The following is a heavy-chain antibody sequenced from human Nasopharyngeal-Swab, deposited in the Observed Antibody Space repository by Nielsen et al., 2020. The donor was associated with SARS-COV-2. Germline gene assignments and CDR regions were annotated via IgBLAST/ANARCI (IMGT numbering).Heavy chain of an antibody. Sequence: GESLKISCAASGFTFSSYWMHWVRQAPGKGLVWVSRINSDGSSTSYVDSVKGRFTISRDNAKNTLYLQMNSLRAEDTAVYYCARGGSSGWYEGLEYFQHWGQGTLVTVSS. J-gene: IGHJ1*01. D-gene: IGHD6-19*01. V-gene: IGHV3-74*01. CDR3: ARGGSSGWYEGLEYFQH. CDR2: INSDGSST. CDR1: GFTFSSYW.